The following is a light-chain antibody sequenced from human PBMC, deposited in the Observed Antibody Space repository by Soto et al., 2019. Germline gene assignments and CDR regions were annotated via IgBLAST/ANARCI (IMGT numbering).Light chain of an antibody. V-gene: IGLV2-23*02. Sequence: QSALTQPASVSGSPGQSITISCTGTSSDVGNYNLVSWYQQHPGKAPKLMIYDVSKRPSGVSNRFSGSKSGNTASLTISGLQADDEADYHCCSYAGDSHVFGTGTKLTVL. J-gene: IGLJ1*01. CDR2: DVS. CDR1: SSDVGNYNL. CDR3: CSYAGDSHV.